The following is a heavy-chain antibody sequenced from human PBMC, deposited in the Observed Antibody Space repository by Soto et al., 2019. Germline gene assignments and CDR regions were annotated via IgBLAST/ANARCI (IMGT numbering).Heavy chain of an antibody. V-gene: IGHV3-64*01. J-gene: IGHJ4*02. CDR2: ISSNGGDT. Sequence: VQLMESGGGLVQPGGSLRLSCAASGFTFSGHSFHWVRQAPGKGPEHVSSISSNGGDTFYANSVRGRFTISRDSSKNTLYLQMASLRVEDTAVYYCARGSALGIWDPFASFDYWGQGTLVTVSS. D-gene: IGHD3-16*01. CDR3: ARGSALGIWDPFASFDY. CDR1: GFTFSGHS.